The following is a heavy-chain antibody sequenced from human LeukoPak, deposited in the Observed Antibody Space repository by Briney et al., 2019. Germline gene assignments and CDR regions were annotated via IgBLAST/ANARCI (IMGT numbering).Heavy chain of an antibody. CDR1: GYTFTSYD. D-gene: IGHD6-13*01. CDR2: MSPNSGNT. J-gene: IGHJ5*02. Sequence: ASVKVSCKASGYTFTSYDINWVRQATGQGLEWMGWMSPNSGNTDYAQKFQGRVTMTRNTSISTAYMELSSLRSEDTAVYYCARLLEQQLGGGNWFDPWGQGTPVTVSS. V-gene: IGHV1-8*01. CDR3: ARLLEQQLGGGNWFDP.